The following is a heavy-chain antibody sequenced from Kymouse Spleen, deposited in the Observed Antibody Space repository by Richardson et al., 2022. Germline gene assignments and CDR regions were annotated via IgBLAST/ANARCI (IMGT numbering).Heavy chain of an antibody. CDR2: IYPGDSDT. V-gene: IGHV5-51*01. CDR3: ARQKTNTYYDFWSGFNWFDP. J-gene: IGHJ5*02. D-gene: IGHD3-3*01. CDR1: GYSFTSYW. Sequence: EVQLVQSGAEVKKPGESLKISCKGSGYSFTSYWIGWVRQMPGKGLEWMGIIYPGDSDTRYSPSFQGQVTISADKSISTAYLQWSSLKASDTAMYYCARQKTNTYYDFWSGFNWFDPWGQGTLVTVSS.